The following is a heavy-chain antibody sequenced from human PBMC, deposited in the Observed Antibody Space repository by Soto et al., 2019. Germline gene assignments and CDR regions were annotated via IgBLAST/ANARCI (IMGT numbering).Heavy chain of an antibody. CDR3: AHLYDSSGYCAY. Sequence: ASVKVSCKASGYTFTSYAMHWVRQAPGQRLEWMGWINAGNGNTKYSQKFQGRVTITKDTSKNQVVPTMTNMDPVDTATYYCAHLYDSSGYCAYWGQGTLVTVSS. J-gene: IGHJ4*02. D-gene: IGHD3-22*01. V-gene: IGHV1-3*01. CDR2: INAGNGNT. CDR1: GYTFTSYA.